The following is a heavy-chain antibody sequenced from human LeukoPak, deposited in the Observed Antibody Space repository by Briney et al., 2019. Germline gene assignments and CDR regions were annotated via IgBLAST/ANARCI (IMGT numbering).Heavy chain of an antibody. CDR3: ARVGPTGYCSSTSCYADN. CDR1: GFTSSSYA. CDR2: ISYDGNSK. D-gene: IGHD2-2*01. V-gene: IGHV3-30-3*01. J-gene: IGHJ4*02. Sequence: GRSLRLSCAASGFTSSSYAMHWVRQAPGKGLEWVALISYDGNSKYYADSVKGRFTISRDNSKDTLFLQMDSLRPEDTAMYSCARVGPTGYCSSTSCYADNWGQGTLVIVSS.